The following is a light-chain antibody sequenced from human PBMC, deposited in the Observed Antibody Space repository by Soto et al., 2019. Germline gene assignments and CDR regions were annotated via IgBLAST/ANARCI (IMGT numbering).Light chain of an antibody. V-gene: IGKV1-39*01. CDR3: QQSYSTPQT. Sequence: DIQMTQSPSSLYASVGDRVTITCRASQSISSYLNWYQQKPGKAPKLLIYAASSLQSGVPSRFSGSGSGTDFTLTISSLQPEEFATYYCQQSYSTPQTSGQGTKVDIK. CDR1: QSISSY. CDR2: AAS. J-gene: IGKJ1*01.